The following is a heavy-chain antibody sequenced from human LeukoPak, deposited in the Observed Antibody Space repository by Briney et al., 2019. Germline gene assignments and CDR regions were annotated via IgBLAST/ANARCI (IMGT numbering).Heavy chain of an antibody. V-gene: IGHV3-48*03. CDR3: ARSVKRFGEFRAFDY. J-gene: IGHJ4*02. Sequence: QPGGSLRLSCAASGFTFSSYEMNWVRQAPGKGLEWVSYISSSGSTIYYADSVKGRFTISRDNAKKSLYLQMDSLRAEDTAVYYCARSVKRFGEFRAFDYWGQGTLVTVSS. CDR2: ISSSGSTI. D-gene: IGHD3-10*01. CDR1: GFTFSSYE.